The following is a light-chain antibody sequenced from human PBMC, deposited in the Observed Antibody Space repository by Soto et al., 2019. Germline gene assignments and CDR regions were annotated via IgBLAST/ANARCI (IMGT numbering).Light chain of an antibody. J-gene: IGKJ1*01. CDR1: QSVSSY. Sequence: EIVLTQSPATLSLSPGEGATLSCRASQSVSSYLAWYQQKPGQAPRLLIYDASNRATGIPARFSGSGSGTDFTLIISSLEPEDFAVYYWQKRSNWPVTFGLGTKVEV. CDR3: QKRSNWPVT. V-gene: IGKV3-11*01. CDR2: DAS.